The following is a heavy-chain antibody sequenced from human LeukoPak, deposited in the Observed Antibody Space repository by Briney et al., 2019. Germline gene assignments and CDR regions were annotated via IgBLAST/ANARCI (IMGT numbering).Heavy chain of an antibody. Sequence: ASVKVSCKASGYTFTGYYMNWVRQAPGQGLEWMGRINPNSGGTNYAQKFQGRVTMTRDTSISTAYKELSRLRSDDTAVYYCARVLGDSSSWDGTWGAFDIWGQGTMVTVSS. CDR1: GYTFTGYY. V-gene: IGHV1-2*06. CDR2: INPNSGGT. CDR3: ARVLGDSSSWDGTWGAFDI. D-gene: IGHD6-13*01. J-gene: IGHJ3*02.